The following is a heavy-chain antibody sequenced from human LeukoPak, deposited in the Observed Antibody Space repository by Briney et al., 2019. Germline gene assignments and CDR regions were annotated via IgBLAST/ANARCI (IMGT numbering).Heavy chain of an antibody. Sequence: SQTLSLTCTVSGGSISSGGYYWGWIRQPPGKGLEWIGGIYHSGSTYYNPPLKSRVTISVDTSKTQFSLKLSSVTAADTAVYYCARGPFYDFWSGYYGWFDPWGQGTLVTVSS. V-gene: IGHV4-39*07. D-gene: IGHD3-3*01. J-gene: IGHJ5*02. CDR1: GGSISSGGYY. CDR3: ARGPFYDFWSGYYGWFDP. CDR2: IYHSGST.